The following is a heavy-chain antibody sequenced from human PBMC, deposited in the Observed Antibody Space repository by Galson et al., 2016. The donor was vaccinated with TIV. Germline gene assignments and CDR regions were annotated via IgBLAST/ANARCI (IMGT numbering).Heavy chain of an antibody. CDR2: ISATGGST. J-gene: IGHJ6*02. Sequence: RLSCAASGFTFSNFAMHWVRQAPGKGLEWVSSISATGGSTYYADSVRGRFTTSRDNSKDQLYLQMNSLRAEDTAVYYCAKTIAVSGVLISYFYYGMDVWGHGTTVSVSS. CDR1: GFTFSNFA. V-gene: IGHV3-23*01. CDR3: AKTIAVSGVLISYFYYGMDV. D-gene: IGHD3-3*01.